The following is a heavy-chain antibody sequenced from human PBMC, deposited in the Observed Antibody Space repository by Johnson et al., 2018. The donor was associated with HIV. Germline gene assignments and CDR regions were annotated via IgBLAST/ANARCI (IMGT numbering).Heavy chain of an antibody. Sequence: VQLLESGGGLVQPGGSLRLSCAASGFTVSSNYMSWVRQAPGKGLEWVSVIFSGGSTYYADSVKGRFTISRDNSKNTLYLQMNSLRTEDTAVYYCARGGGCGCDCYSGYDAFDIWGQETMVTVSS. CDR3: ARGGGCGCDCYSGYDAFDI. D-gene: IGHD2-21*01. CDR1: GFTVSSNY. V-gene: IGHV3-66*02. CDR2: IFSGGST. J-gene: IGHJ3*02.